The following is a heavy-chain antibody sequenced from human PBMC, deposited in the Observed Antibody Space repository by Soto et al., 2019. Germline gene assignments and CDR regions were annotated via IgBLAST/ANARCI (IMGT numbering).Heavy chain of an antibody. V-gene: IGHV3-30*18. J-gene: IGHJ6*02. CDR1: GFTFSSYG. CDR2: ISYDGSNK. CDR3: AKYQLLSPYGMDV. Sequence: GGSLRLSCAASGFTFSSYGMHWVRQAPGKGLEWVAVISYDGSNKYYADSVKGRFTISRDNSKNTLYLQMNSLRAEDTAVYYCAKYQLLSPYGMDVWGQGTTVTVSS. D-gene: IGHD2-2*01.